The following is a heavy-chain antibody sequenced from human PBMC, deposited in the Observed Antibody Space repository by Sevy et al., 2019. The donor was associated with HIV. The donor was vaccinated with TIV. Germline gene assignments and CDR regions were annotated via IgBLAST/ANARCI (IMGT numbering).Heavy chain of an antibody. Sequence: SETLSLTCAVSGGSINSFFWSWIRQSPGKGLEWIGYVYDSGNSEYNPSLRSRVTISVDTSKKQFSLKLSSVTAADTAVYYCARGGGIYYDSRGFHPRYYFDSWGQGTLVTVSS. CDR1: GGSINSFF. CDR2: VYDSGNS. J-gene: IGHJ4*02. V-gene: IGHV4-59*01. CDR3: ARGGGIYYDSRGFHPRYYFDS. D-gene: IGHD3-22*01.